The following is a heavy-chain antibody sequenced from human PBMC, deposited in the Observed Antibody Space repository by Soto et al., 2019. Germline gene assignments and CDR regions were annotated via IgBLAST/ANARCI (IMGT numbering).Heavy chain of an antibody. CDR1: GGTFSSYA. V-gene: IGHV1-69*01. J-gene: IGHJ4*02. Sequence: QVQLVQSGAEVKKPGSSVKVSCKASGGTFSSYAISWVRQAPGQGLEWMGGIIPIFGTANYAQKFQGRVIITADESTSTAYMELSSLRSEDTAVYYCARVGDSSGYSLYYFDYWGQGPLVTVSS. D-gene: IGHD3-22*01. CDR3: ARVGDSSGYSLYYFDY. CDR2: IIPIFGTA.